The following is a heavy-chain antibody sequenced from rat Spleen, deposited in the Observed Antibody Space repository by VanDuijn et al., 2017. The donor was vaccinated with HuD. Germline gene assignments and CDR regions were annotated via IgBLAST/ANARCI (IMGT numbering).Heavy chain of an antibody. CDR1: GFSLSNNG. CDR2: ISSGGNT. V-gene: IGHV2S12*01. CDR3: AREDNSGYFDY. D-gene: IGHD4-3*01. Sequence: QVQLKESGPGLVQPSQTLSLTCTVSGFSLSNNGVSWVRQPPGKGLEWIAAISSGGNTYYNSALKYRLSISRETSKSQVLLKMNSLQIEDIATYHCAREDNSGYFDYWGQGVMVIVSS. J-gene: IGHJ2*01.